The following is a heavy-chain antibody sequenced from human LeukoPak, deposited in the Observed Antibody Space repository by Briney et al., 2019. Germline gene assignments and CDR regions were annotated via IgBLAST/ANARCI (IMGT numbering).Heavy chain of an antibody. CDR3: TSGELGIKNYFDY. D-gene: IGHD7-27*01. CDR1: GFNFCDYA. Sequence: PGGYPRLSCAASGFNFCDYAMRCVCQALGMGQECVCHIIIKANGDTTKYEASFKGRFTISRDDSKSITYLQMNSLKTEDTAVYYCTSGELGIKNYFDYWGQGTLVTVSS. V-gene: IGHV3-49*04. J-gene: IGHJ4*02. CDR2: IIIKANGDTT.